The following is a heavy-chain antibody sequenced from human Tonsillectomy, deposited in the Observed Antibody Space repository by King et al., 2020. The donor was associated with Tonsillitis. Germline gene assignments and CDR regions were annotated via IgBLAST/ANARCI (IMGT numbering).Heavy chain of an antibody. CDR1: GGSISSGGHY. V-gene: IGHV4-31*03. CDR3: ASRSTYYYDSSGYPLEYFQH. J-gene: IGHJ1*01. D-gene: IGHD3-22*01. CDR2: IYYSGST. Sequence: VQLQESGPGLVKPSQTLSLTCTVSGGSISSGGHYWNWIRQPPGKGLEWIGYIYYSGSTYYNPSLKSRVSISVDTSKNQFSLKLSSVTAADTAVYYCASRSTYYYDSSGYPLEYFQHWGQGTLVTVSS.